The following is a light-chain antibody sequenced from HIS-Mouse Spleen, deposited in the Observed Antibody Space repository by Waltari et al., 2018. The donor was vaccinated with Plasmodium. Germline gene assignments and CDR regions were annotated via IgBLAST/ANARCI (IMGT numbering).Light chain of an antibody. Sequence: QSALTQPASVSASPGQSITISCTGTRSYVAGYNYVSWYQQHPGKAPKLMIYDVSHRPSGVSNRFSGSKSGNTASLTISGLQAEDEADYYCSSYTSSSTLVFGGGTKLTVL. CDR2: DVS. V-gene: IGLV2-14*03. CDR3: SSYTSSSTLV. J-gene: IGLJ2*01. CDR1: RSYVAGYNY.